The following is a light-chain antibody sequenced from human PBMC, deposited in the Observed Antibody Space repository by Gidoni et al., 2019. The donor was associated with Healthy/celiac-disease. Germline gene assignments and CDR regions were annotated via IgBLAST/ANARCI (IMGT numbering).Light chain of an antibody. V-gene: IGKV1-5*03. J-gene: IGKJ1*01. CDR3: QQYNSYWT. CDR1: QSISSW. CDR2: KAS. Sequence: DIKMTQSPSTLSAYVGDRVTITCRASQSISSWLAWYQQKPGKAHKLLIYKASSLESGVPSRFSGSGSGTEFTLTISSLQPDDFATYYCQQYNSYWTFGQGTKVEIK.